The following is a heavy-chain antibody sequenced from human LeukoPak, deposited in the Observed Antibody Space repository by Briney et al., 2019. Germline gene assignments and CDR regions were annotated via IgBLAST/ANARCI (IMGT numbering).Heavy chain of an antibody. CDR2: ISGSGDIT. D-gene: IGHD2-21*02. CDR1: GFTFSTYA. CDR3: AKLTRQHCGRDCPYPFDY. J-gene: IGHJ4*02. V-gene: IGHV3-23*01. Sequence: PGGSLRLSCEPSGFTFSTYAMIWLRQAPGKGLEWVSVISGSGDITNDADSVTGRFTISRDNSRNTLYLHMNSLSAEDTAIYYCAKLTRQHCGRDCPYPFDYCGQGTLVTVSS.